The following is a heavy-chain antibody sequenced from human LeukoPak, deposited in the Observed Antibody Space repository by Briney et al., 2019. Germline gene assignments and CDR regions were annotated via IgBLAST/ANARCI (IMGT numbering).Heavy chain of an antibody. CDR2: INPNSGGT. CDR3: STLGDRSSWYYYYYYMDV. J-gene: IGHJ6*03. Sequence: ASVKVSCKASGYTFTGYYMHWVRQAPGQGREWMGWINPNSGGTNYAQKFQGRVTMTRDTSISTAYMELSRLRSDDTAVYYCSTLGDRSSWYYYYYYMDVWGKGTTVTVSS. V-gene: IGHV1-2*02. D-gene: IGHD6-13*01. CDR1: GYTFTGYY.